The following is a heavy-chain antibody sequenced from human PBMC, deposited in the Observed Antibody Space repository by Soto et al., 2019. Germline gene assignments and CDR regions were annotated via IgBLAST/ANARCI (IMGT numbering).Heavy chain of an antibody. V-gene: IGHV3-11*01. D-gene: IGHD4-4*01. J-gene: IGHJ4*02. Sequence: GGSLRLSCAASGFTFSDYYMSWIRQAPGKGLEWVSYISSSGSNIYYADSVKGRFTISRDNAKNSLYLQMNSLRAEDTAVYYCARGGDYSTRWYYFDCWGQGTLVTVSS. CDR2: ISSSGSNI. CDR1: GFTFSDYY. CDR3: ARGGDYSTRWYYFDC.